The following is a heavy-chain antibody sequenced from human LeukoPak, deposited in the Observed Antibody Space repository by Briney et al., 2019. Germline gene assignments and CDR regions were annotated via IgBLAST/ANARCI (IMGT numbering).Heavy chain of an antibody. J-gene: IGHJ4*02. Sequence: GGSLRLSCAASGFTFSNYWMSWVRQAPGKGLEWVANMKEDGSEKYYVDSVKGRFTIFRDNARNSLYLQMNSLRAEDTAVYYCASGRQLGYWGQGTLVTVSS. CDR1: GFTFSNYW. CDR2: MKEDGSEK. CDR3: ASGRQLGY. D-gene: IGHD6-13*01. V-gene: IGHV3-7*01.